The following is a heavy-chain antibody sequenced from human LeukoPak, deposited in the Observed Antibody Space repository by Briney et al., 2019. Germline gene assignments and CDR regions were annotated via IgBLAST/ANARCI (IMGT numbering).Heavy chain of an antibody. D-gene: IGHD2-15*01. CDR1: GFTFSSYA. J-gene: IGHJ3*02. CDR2: ISGSGGST. Sequence: HSGGSLRLSCAASGFTFSSYAMSWVRQAPGKGLEWVSAISGSGGSTYYADSVKGRFAISRDNSKNTLYLQMNSLRAEDTAVYYCAKAGDIVVVVAAKPFDAFDIWGQGTMVTVSS. V-gene: IGHV3-23*01. CDR3: AKAGDIVVVVAAKPFDAFDI.